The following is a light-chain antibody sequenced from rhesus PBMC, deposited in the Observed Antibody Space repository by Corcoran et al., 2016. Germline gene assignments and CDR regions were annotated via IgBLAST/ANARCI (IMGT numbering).Light chain of an antibody. J-gene: IGKJ4*01. CDR3: LQSSNWPHLT. CDR1: QSVSSY. V-gene: IGKV3-24*04. CDR2: GAS. Sequence: EIVMTQSPATLALSPGERATLSCRASQSVSSYLAWYQQKPGKAPRLLNYGASSRATGIPDRFSGSGSGTEVPLTSSSLEPEDVGVYFCLQSSNWPHLTFGGGTKVEIK.